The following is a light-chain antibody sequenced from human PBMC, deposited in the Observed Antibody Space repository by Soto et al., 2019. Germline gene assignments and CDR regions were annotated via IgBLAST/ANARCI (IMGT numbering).Light chain of an antibody. CDR2: LEDSGDY. J-gene: IGLJ3*02. CDR3: ETWDSSTWV. CDR1: SGHNTYI. V-gene: IGLV4-60*02. Sequence: QAVVTQSSSASAPLGSSVKLTCTQSSGHNTYIIAWHQQQPGKAPRYLMKLEDSGDYNKGSGIPDRFSGSTSGADRYLTISNLQFEDEADYYCETWDSSTWVFGGGTKLT.